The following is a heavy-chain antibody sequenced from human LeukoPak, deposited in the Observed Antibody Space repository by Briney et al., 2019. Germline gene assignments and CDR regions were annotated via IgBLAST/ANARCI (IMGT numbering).Heavy chain of an antibody. J-gene: IGHJ4*02. CDR3: SRSPKPVRGLLLWFGELLDY. D-gene: IGHD3-10*01. CDR2: INSDGSST. CDR1: GFTFSSYW. Sequence: GGSLRLSCAAYGFTFSSYWMHWVRQAPGKGLVWVSRINSDGSSTSYADSVKGRFTISRDNAKNTLYLQMNSLRAEDTAVYYCSRSPKPVRGLLLWFGELLDYWGQGTLVTVFS. V-gene: IGHV3-74*01.